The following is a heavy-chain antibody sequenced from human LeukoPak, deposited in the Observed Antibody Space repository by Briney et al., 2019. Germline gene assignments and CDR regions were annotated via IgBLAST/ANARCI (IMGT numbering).Heavy chain of an antibody. CDR1: GGSISGYY. J-gene: IGHJ4*02. V-gene: IGHV4-59*01. D-gene: IGHD2-2*01. CDR2: IYYSGST. Sequence: KPSETLPHTCTVSGGSISGYYWSWIRQPPGKGLEWSGYIYYSGSTNYNPSLKSRITISVDTSKNQFSLKLSSVTAADTAVYYCARSYCSTTSCSEFDYWGQGTLVTVSS. CDR3: ARSYCSTTSCSEFDY.